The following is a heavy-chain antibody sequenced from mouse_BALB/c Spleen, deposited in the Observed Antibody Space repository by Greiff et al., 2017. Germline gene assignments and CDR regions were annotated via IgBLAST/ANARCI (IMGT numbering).Heavy chain of an antibody. CDR1: GFTFSSYA. CDR2: ISSGGST. V-gene: IGHV5-6-5*01. D-gene: IGHD2-1*01. J-gene: IGHJ3*01. Sequence: EVKLVESGGGLVKPGGSLKLSCAASGFTFSSYAMSWVRQTPEKRLEWVASISSGGSTYYPDSVKGRFTISRDNARNILYLQMSSLRSEDTAMYYCARAYGNYDSLFAYWGQGTLVTVSA. CDR3: ARAYGNYDSLFAY.